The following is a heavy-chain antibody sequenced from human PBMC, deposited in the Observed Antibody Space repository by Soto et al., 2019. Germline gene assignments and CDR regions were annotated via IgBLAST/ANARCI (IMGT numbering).Heavy chain of an antibody. D-gene: IGHD5-18*01. CDR3: AGPGYSSQDY. CDR1: GFTFSSFA. V-gene: IGHV3-23*01. J-gene: IGHJ4*02. Sequence: PGGSLRRSWAASGFTFSSFALSWVRQAPGKGLEWVSAISGSGDGTDYADSVKGRFTISRDNSKNTLYLQMNSLRAEATAVYYCAGPGYSSQDYWGQGALVTV. CDR2: ISGSGDGT.